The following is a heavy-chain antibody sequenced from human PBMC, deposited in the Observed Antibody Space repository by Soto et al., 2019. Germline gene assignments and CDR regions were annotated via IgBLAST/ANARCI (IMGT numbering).Heavy chain of an antibody. CDR3: ARAVVVAATLDY. J-gene: IGHJ4*02. CDR1: GGSISSGGYY. D-gene: IGHD2-15*01. V-gene: IGHV4-31*03. CDR2: IYYSGST. Sequence: QVQLQESGPGLVKPSQTLSLTCTVSGGSISSGGYYWSWIRQHPGKGLGWIGYIYYSGSTYYNPSLKSRVTISVDTSKHHVSLKLSSVTAADTAVYYCARAVVVAATLDYWGQGTLVTVSS.